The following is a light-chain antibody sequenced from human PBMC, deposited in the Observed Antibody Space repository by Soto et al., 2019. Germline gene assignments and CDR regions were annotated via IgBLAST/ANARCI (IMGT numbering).Light chain of an antibody. CDR3: MQALQSPYT. V-gene: IGKV2-28*01. CDR1: QSLLHSNGYNY. CDR2: LGS. Sequence: DIVMTQSPLSLPVTPGEPASISCRSSQSLLHSNGYNYLDWYLQKPGLSPQLLISLGSNRASGVPARFSGSGSATDFTLNIARVEAEDFGVYYCMQALQSPYTFGQGTKLEIK. J-gene: IGKJ2*01.